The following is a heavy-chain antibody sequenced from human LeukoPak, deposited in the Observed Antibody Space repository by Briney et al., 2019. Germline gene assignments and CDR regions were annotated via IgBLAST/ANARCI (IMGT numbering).Heavy chain of an antibody. CDR3: ARHGEYYDSSGYYYFDI. V-gene: IGHV4-59*08. D-gene: IGHD3-22*01. CDR1: GGSISSYY. J-gene: IGHJ3*02. Sequence: SETLSLTCTVSGGSISSYYWSWIRQPPGKGLEWIGYIYYSGSTNYNPSLKSRVTISVDTSKNQFSLKLSSVTAADTAVYYCARHGEYYDSSGYYYFDIWGQGTMVTVSS. CDR2: IYYSGST.